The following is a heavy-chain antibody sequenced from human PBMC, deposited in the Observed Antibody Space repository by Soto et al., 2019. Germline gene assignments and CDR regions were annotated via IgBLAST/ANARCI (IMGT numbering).Heavy chain of an antibody. J-gene: IGHJ6*02. CDR3: ARVDGEPRMDV. CDR1: GFTFSDYY. Sequence: QVQLVESWEGWGKPGGSLRLSCAASGFTFSDYYMSWIRRAPGKGLEWISYIVSGSTYTNYADSVKGRLTISRDNAKESLYLEMNSLRAEDTAVYYWARVDGEPRMDVWGQGTTVSVSS. CDR2: IVSGSTYT. D-gene: IGHD2-21*01. V-gene: IGHV3-11*06.